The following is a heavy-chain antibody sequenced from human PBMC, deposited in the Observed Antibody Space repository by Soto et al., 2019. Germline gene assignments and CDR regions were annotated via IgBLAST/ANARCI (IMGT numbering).Heavy chain of an antibody. CDR2: IYYSGST. Sequence: PSETLSLTCTVSGGSISSSSYYWGWIRQPPGKGLEWIGNIYYSGSTYYNPSLKSRVTISVDRSKNQFSLKLRSVTAADTAVYYCARYYFDSSGYFRSLDYWGQGTLVTVSS. CDR3: ARYYFDSSGYFRSLDY. J-gene: IGHJ4*02. CDR1: GGSISSSSYY. V-gene: IGHV4-39*07. D-gene: IGHD3-22*01.